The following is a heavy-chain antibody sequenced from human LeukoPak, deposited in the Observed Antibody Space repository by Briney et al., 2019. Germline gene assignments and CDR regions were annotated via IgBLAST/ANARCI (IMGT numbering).Heavy chain of an antibody. CDR2: IGTAGDT. CDR3: ARESYGSGSRNRDDDGSGAFDI. CDR1: GFTFSSYD. D-gene: IGHD3-10*01. Sequence: GGSLRLSCAASGFTFSSYDMHWVRQATGKGLEWVSAIGTAGDTYYPGSVKGRFTISRENAKNSLYLQMNSLRAGDTAVYYCARESYGSGSRNRDDDGSGAFDIWGQGTMVTVSS. V-gene: IGHV3-13*01. J-gene: IGHJ3*02.